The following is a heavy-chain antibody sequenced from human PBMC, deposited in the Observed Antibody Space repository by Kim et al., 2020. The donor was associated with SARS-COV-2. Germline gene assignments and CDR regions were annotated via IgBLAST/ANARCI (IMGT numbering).Heavy chain of an antibody. Sequence: GGSLRLSCAASGFTFSTYEMNWVRQAPGKGLEWVSYISRSGGFIFYADSVKGRFTISRDNTNNSLYLQMNILRAEDTAVYYCARGAYCTNPSCYAYNWFDSWGQGTLVTVSS. V-gene: IGHV3-48*03. CDR3: ARGAYCTNPSCYAYNWFDS. J-gene: IGHJ5*02. CDR1: GFTFSTYE. CDR2: ISRSGGFI. D-gene: IGHD2-2*01.